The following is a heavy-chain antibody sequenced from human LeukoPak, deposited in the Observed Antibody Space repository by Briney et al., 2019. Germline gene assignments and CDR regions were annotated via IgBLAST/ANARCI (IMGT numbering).Heavy chain of an antibody. V-gene: IGHV3-30*02. CDR2: VRYDESNK. Sequence: GGSLRLSCAASGFTFDNYGMHWVRQAPGKGLEWVAFVRYDESNKYYADSVKGRFTISRDNSKNTLYLQMNSLRAEDTAVYYCATGEAGPDYWGQGTLVTVSS. D-gene: IGHD3-16*01. CDR3: ATGEAGPDY. CDR1: GFTFDNYG. J-gene: IGHJ4*02.